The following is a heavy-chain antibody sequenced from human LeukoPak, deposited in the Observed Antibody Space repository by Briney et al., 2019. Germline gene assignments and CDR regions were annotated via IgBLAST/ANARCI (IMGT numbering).Heavy chain of an antibody. J-gene: IGHJ4*02. CDR2: INYSGST. D-gene: IGHD5-18*01. CDR3: ARGQYSYGSKRFDY. V-gene: IGHV4-34*01. CDR1: GGSFSGYY. Sequence: PSETLSLTCAVYGGSFSGYYWSWIRQPPGKGLEWIGEINYSGSTNYNPSLKSRVTISVDTSKNQFSLKLSSVTAADTAVYYCARGQYSYGSKRFDYWGQGTLVTVSS.